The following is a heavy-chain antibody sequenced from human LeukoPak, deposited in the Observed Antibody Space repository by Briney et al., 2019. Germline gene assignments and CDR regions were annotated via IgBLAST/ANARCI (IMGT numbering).Heavy chain of an antibody. D-gene: IGHD1-26*01. CDR2: IYYSGST. Sequence: SETLSLTCTVSGGSISSSSYYWGWIRQPPGKGLEWIGSIYYSGSTYYNPSLKSRVTISLDTSKNQFSLKLTSVTAADTAVYYCARGKWELESGEAFDIWGQGTMVTVSS. CDR3: ARGKWELESGEAFDI. J-gene: IGHJ3*02. V-gene: IGHV4-39*07. CDR1: GGSISSSSYY.